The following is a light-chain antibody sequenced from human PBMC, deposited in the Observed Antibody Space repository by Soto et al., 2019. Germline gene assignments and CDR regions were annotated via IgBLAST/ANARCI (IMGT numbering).Light chain of an antibody. CDR3: AAWDVSLKGFV. CDR2: DNH. V-gene: IGLV1-44*01. CDR1: SSNIGINT. J-gene: IGLJ1*01. Sequence: RVTFSCSGSSSNIGINTVNWYRQLPGTAPQLLISDNHRRPSGVPDRFSGSKSGTSASLAISGLQSEDEATYFCAAWDVSLKGFVFGTGTKVTVL.